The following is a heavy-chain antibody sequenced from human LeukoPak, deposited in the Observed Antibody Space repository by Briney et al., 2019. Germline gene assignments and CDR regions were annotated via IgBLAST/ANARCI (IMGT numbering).Heavy chain of an antibody. J-gene: IGHJ4*02. CDR3: ARERGTTVVIDY. V-gene: IGHV4-34*01. D-gene: IGHD4-23*01. CDR1: GGSFSGYY. Sequence: SETLSLTCAVYGGSFSGYYWSWIRRPPGKGLEWIGEINHSGSTNYNPSLKSRVTISVDTSKNQFSLKLSSVTAADTAVYYCARERGTTVVIDYWGQGTLVTVSS. CDR2: INHSGST.